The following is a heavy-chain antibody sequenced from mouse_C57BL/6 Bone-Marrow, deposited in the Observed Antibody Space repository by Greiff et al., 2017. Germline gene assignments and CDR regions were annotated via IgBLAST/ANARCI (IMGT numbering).Heavy chain of an antibody. CDR1: GYTFTSYW. J-gene: IGHJ3*01. CDR2: IYPGSGST. D-gene: IGHD1-1*01. Sequence: QVQLQQPGAELVKPGASVKMSCKASGYTFTSYWITWVKQRPGQGLEWIGDIYPGSGSTNYNEKFKSKATLTVDTSSSTAYMQLSSLTSEDSAVYYCARERLDYYGPWFAYWGQGTLVTVSA. V-gene: IGHV1-55*01. CDR3: ARERLDYYGPWFAY.